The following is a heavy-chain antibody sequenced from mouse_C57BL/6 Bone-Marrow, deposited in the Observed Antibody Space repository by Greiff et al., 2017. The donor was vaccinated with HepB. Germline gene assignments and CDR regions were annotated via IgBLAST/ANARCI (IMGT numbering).Heavy chain of an antibody. V-gene: IGHV1-69*01. J-gene: IGHJ3*01. Sequence: VQLQQSGAELVMPGASVKLSCKASGYTFTSYWMHWVKQRPGQGLEWIGEIDPSDSYTNYNQKFKGKSTLTVDKSSSTAYMQLSSLTSEDSAVYYCARENGNYPAWFAYWGQGTLVTVSA. CDR2: IDPSDSYT. D-gene: IGHD2-1*01. CDR1: GYTFTSYW. CDR3: ARENGNYPAWFAY.